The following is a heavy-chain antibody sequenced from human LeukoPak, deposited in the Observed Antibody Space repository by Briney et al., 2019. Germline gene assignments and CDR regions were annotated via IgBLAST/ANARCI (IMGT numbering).Heavy chain of an antibody. Sequence: GGSLRLSCAASRFTFGIYWMSWVRQVPGKALEWVANINQDGSETYYVDSVEGRFTISRDNTKNSLYLQMNSLRAEDTALYYCARAASTGTVDYWGQGTLVTVSS. CDR3: ARAASTGTVDY. J-gene: IGHJ4*02. CDR1: RFTFGIYW. D-gene: IGHD6-13*01. V-gene: IGHV3-7*01. CDR2: INQDGSET.